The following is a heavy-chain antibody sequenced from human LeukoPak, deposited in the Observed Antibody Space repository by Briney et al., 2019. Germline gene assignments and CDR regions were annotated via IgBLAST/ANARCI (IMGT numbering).Heavy chain of an antibody. D-gene: IGHD1-14*01. CDR1: GFTFSSYG. Sequence: GGSLRLSCAASGFTFSSYGMHWVRQAPGKGLEWVAVIWYDGSNKYYADSVKGRFTISRDDSKNTLYLQMDSLRAEDTGVYYCARSNQADDYWGQGTLVTVSS. V-gene: IGHV3-33*01. CDR3: ARSNQADDY. J-gene: IGHJ4*02. CDR2: IWYDGSNK.